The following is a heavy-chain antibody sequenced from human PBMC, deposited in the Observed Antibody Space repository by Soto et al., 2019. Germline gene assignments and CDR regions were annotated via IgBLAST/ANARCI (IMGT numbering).Heavy chain of an antibody. CDR1: GGSMRSGDYY. CDR2: IYYSGST. D-gene: IGHD2-8*01. Sequence: QVQLQESGPGLVKPSQTLSLTCSVSGGSMRSGDYYWSWIRQPPGKGLEWIGYIYYSGSTYYNPSLKSRVTIAVDTSKNQFSLKLSSVTAADTAVYYCARGGKGYCTNGVCCWGQGTLVTVSS. J-gene: IGHJ4*02. CDR3: ARGGKGYCTNGVCC. V-gene: IGHV4-30-4*01.